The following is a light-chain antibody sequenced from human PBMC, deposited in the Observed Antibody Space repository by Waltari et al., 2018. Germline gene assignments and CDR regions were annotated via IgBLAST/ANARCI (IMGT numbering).Light chain of an antibody. J-gene: IGLJ2*01. Sequence: SYELTQPPSVSVSPGQTASITCSGHALSTKYAFWIHQKSGQAPVLVIFEDSKRPSGIPERISGSSSGTMATLTLSGAQLEDEGDYYCLSPDSSGTYVVFGGGTKLTVL. CDR2: EDS. V-gene: IGLV3-10*01. CDR1: ALSTKY. CDR3: LSPDSSGTYVV.